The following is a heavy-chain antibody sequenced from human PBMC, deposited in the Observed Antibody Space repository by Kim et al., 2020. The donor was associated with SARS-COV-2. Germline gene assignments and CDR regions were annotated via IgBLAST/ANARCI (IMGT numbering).Heavy chain of an antibody. CDR3: ARARYCTTDGGYSLGWPIDY. D-gene: IGHD2-8*01. CDR2: INTGNGNT. V-gene: IGHV1-3*04. J-gene: IGHJ4*02. Sequence: ASVKVSCKASGYTFTTYAIHWVRQAPGQRLEWMGWINTGNGNTKYSQKFQDILTITRDTSASTAYMELSSLRSEDTAVYYCARARYCTTDGGYSLGWPIDYWGQGTLVTVSS. CDR1: GYTFTTYA.